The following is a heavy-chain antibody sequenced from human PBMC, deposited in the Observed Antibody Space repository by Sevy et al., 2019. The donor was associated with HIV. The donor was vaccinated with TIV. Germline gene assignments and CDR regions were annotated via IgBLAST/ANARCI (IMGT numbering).Heavy chain of an antibody. CDR3: ARDQNYYDSSGLFDY. V-gene: IGHV3-30-3*01. D-gene: IGHD3-22*01. J-gene: IGHJ4*02. CDR2: ISYDGSNK. Sequence: GGSLRLSCAASGFTFSSYAMHWVRQAPGKGLEWVAVISYDGSNKYYADSVKGRFTISRDNSKNTLYLQMNSLRAEDTAVYYCARDQNYYDSSGLFDYWGQGTLVTVSS. CDR1: GFTFSSYA.